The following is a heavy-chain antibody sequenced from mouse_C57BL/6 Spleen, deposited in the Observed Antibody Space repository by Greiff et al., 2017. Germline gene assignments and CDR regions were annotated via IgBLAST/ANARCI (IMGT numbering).Heavy chain of an antibody. CDR1: GFTFSDYY. CDR3: ARAGTVVAFDY. Sequence: EVKVVESEGGLVQPGSSMKLSCTASGFTFSDYYMAWVRQVPEKGLEWVANINYDGSSTYYLDSLKSRFIISRDNAKNILYLQMSSLKSEDTATYYCARAGTVVAFDYWGQGTTLTVSS. J-gene: IGHJ2*01. D-gene: IGHD1-1*01. V-gene: IGHV5-16*01. CDR2: INYDGSST.